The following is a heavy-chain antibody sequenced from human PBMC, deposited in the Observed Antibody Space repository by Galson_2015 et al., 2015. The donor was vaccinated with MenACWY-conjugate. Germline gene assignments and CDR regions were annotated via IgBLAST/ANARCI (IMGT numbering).Heavy chain of an antibody. Sequence: LRLSCAASRFTFNSYAMSWVRQAPGKGLERVSGISGSGGSTYYADSVKGRFTISRDNSKNTLYLQMNSLRAEDTAVYYCAKDLETTPFYYSGMDVWGLGTTVTVSS. CDR2: ISGSGGST. CDR3: AKDLETTPFYYSGMDV. J-gene: IGHJ6*02. D-gene: IGHD1-1*01. CDR1: RFTFNSYA. V-gene: IGHV3-23*01.